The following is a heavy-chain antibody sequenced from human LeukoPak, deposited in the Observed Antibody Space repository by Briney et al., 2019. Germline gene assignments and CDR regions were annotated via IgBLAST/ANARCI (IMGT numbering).Heavy chain of an antibody. CDR2: IYPGDSDT. CDR3: ARSRTSGTYGSGPNWFDP. J-gene: IGHJ5*02. D-gene: IGHD3-10*01. Sequence: GESLKISCKGSGYSFTSYWIGWVRRMPGKGLEWMGIIYPGDSDTRYSPSFQGQVTISADKSISTAYLQWSSLKASDTAMYYCARSRTSGTYGSGPNWFDPWGQGTLVTVSS. V-gene: IGHV5-51*01. CDR1: GYSFTSYW.